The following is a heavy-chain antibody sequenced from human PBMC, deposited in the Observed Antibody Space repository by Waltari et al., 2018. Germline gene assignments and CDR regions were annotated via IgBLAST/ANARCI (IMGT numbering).Heavy chain of an antibody. CDR1: GFTFDDYA. J-gene: IGHJ4*02. D-gene: IGHD3-3*01. CDR2: ISWNSGST. Sequence: EVQLVESGGGLVQPGRSLRLSCAASGFTFDDYAMHWVRQAPGKGLEWVSGISWNSGSTYYADSVKGRFTISRDNSKNTLYLQMNSLRAEDTAVYYCAKGWSGYSYFFDYWGQGTLVTVSS. CDR3: AKGWSGYSYFFDY. V-gene: IGHV3-9*01.